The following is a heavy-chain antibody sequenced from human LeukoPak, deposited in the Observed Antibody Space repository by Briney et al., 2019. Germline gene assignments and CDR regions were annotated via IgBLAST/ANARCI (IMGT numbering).Heavy chain of an antibody. V-gene: IGHV1-2*02. CDR2: INPNSGGT. CDR3: ARSDIVVAGAFDI. D-gene: IGHD2-2*01. J-gene: IGHJ3*02. Sequence: GASVKVSCKASGYTFTGYYMHWVRQAPGQGLEWMGWINPNSGGTNYAQKFQGRVTMTRDTSISTAYMELSRLRSDDTAVYYCARSDIVVAGAFDIWGQGTMVTVSS. CDR1: GYTFTGYY.